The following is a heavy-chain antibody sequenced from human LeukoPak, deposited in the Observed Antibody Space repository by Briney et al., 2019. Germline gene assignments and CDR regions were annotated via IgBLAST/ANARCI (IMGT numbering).Heavy chain of an antibody. CDR3: ARGPGSSGYAFDI. V-gene: IGHV4-34*01. D-gene: IGHD3-22*01. J-gene: IGHJ3*02. Sequence: SETLSLTCAVYGGSFSGYYRSWICQPQGKGLEWIGEINHSGSTNYNPSLKSRVTISVDTSKNQFSLKLSSVTAADTAVYYCARGPGSSGYAFDIWGQGTMVTVSS. CDR2: INHSGST. CDR1: GGSFSGYY.